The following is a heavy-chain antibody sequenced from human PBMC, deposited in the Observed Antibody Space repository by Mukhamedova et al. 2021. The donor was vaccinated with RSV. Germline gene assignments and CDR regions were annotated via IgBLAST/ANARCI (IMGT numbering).Heavy chain of an antibody. J-gene: IGHJ4*02. D-gene: IGHD3-10*01. V-gene: IGHV3-21*01. CDR2: ISSSSSYI. CDR3: ARSREVRGVNGDY. Sequence: GLEWVSSISSSSSYIYYADSVKGRFTISRDNAKNSLYLQMNSLRAEDTAVYYCARSREVRGVNGDYWGQGTLVTVSS.